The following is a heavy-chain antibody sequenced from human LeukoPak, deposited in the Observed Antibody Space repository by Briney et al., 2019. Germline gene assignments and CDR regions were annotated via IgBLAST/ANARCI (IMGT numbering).Heavy chain of an antibody. Sequence: SETLSLTCTVSGGFLSSYYWSWIRQPAGKGLEGIRRIYTSGSTNYNPALKSQGTLSVDPSKKQFSLRLSYVAAAEPAVYYCSGDLPDVYDGAFDIWGQGAMVTVSS. CDR1: GGFLSSYY. CDR2: IYTSGST. V-gene: IGHV4-4*07. J-gene: IGHJ3*02. CDR3: SGDLPDVYDGAFDI. D-gene: IGHD5/OR15-5a*01.